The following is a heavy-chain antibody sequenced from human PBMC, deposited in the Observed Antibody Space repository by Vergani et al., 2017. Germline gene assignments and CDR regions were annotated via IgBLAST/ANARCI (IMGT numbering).Heavy chain of an antibody. CDR1: GFTFSSYG. CDR3: ARDYDSSGYYYYYYYMDV. Sequence: QVQLVESGGGVVQPGRSLRLSCAASGFTFSSYGMHWVRQAPGKGLEWVAVISYDGSNKYYADSVKGRFTISRDNSKNTLYLQMNSLRAEDTAVYYCARDYDSSGYYYYYYYMDVWGKGTTVTVSS. J-gene: IGHJ6*03. D-gene: IGHD3-22*01. V-gene: IGHV3-30*03. CDR2: ISYDGSNK.